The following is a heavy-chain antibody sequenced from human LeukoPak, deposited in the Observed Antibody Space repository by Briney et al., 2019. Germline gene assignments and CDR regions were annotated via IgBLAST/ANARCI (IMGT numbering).Heavy chain of an antibody. CDR1: GYSISSGYY. J-gene: IGHJ3*02. V-gene: IGHV4-38-2*01. Sequence: SETLSLTCAVSGYSISSGYYWGWIRQPPEKGLEWIGSIYHSGSTYYNPSLKSRVTISVDTSKNQFSLKLSSVTAADTAVYYCARQGYDFWSGYGAFDIWGQGTMVTVSS. CDR2: IYHSGST. CDR3: ARQGYDFWSGYGAFDI. D-gene: IGHD3-3*01.